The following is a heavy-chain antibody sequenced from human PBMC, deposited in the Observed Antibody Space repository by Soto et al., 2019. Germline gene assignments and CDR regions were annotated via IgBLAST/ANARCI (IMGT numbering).Heavy chain of an antibody. J-gene: IGHJ4*02. CDR2: INHSGST. D-gene: IGHD1-26*01. CDR1: GGSFSGYY. Sequence: TSETLSLTCAVYGGSFSGYYWSWIRQPPGKGLEWIGEINHSGSTNYNPSLKSRVTISVDTSKNQFSLKLSSVTAADTAVYYCARGREAYYSGSYSFDYWGQGTLVTVSS. CDR3: ARGREAYYSGSYSFDY. V-gene: IGHV4-34*01.